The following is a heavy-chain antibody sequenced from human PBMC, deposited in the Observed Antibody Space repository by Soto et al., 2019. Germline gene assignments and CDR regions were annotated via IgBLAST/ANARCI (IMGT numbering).Heavy chain of an antibody. V-gene: IGHV5-51*01. CDR1: GYSFTSYW. Sequence: RGESLKISCKGSGYSFTSYWLGWVRQMPGKGLEWVGLIYPGESDTRYSPSFQGQVTISADKSISTAYLQRSSLKASDTAMYYCARHPPYGMDFWGQGSTLNVS. CDR3: ARHPPYGMDF. J-gene: IGHJ6*02. CDR2: IYPGESDT.